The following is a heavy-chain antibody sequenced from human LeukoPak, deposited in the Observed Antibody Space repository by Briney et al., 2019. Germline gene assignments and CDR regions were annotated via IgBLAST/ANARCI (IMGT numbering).Heavy chain of an antibody. D-gene: IGHD1-26*01. Sequence: PGGSLRLSCTTSGFTFGDYAVSWFRQAPGKGLEWVSFIRTKAYGGTTEYAASVKGRFTISRDDSKGIAYLQMNSLKTEDTGVYYCTRPPVGATHFDYWGQGTLVTVSS. CDR3: TRPPVGATHFDY. J-gene: IGHJ4*02. CDR1: GFTFGDYA. V-gene: IGHV3-49*03. CDR2: IRTKAYGGTT.